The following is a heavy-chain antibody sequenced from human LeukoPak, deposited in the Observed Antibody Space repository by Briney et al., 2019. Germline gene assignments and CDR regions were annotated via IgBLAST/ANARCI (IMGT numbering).Heavy chain of an antibody. V-gene: IGHV4-61*02. Sequence: PSETLSLTCTVSGDSISSGRYYWSWIRQPAGKGLEWIGRIYTSGSTNYNPSLESRVTISVDTSKNRFSLKLSSVTAADTAVYYCARAVTTRYCTNGVCSRLDYWGQGTLVTVSS. CDR2: IYTSGST. J-gene: IGHJ4*02. CDR1: GDSISSGRYY. D-gene: IGHD2-8*01. CDR3: ARAVTTRYCTNGVCSRLDY.